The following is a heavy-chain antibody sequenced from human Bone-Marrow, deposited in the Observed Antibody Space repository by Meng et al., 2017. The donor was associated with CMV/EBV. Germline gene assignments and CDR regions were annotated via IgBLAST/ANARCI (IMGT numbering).Heavy chain of an antibody. D-gene: IGHD5-24*01. CDR2: INPNSGGA. J-gene: IGHJ4*02. CDR3: ARDLDGGEMATAVGADY. CDR1: GYTFTGYY. V-gene: IGHV1-2*02. Sequence: ASVKVSCKASGYTFTGYYMHWVRQAPGQGLEWMGWINPNSGGANYAEKFQGRVTMTRDTSSSTAYMEVSRLRSDDTAVYYCARDLDGGEMATAVGADYWGQGTRVTGSS.